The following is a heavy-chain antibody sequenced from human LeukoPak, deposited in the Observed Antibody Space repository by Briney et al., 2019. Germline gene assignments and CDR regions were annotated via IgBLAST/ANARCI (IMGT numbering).Heavy chain of an antibody. CDR3: ARFYGSGSDAAFDI. J-gene: IGHJ3*02. CDR1: GGSISSYY. V-gene: IGHV4-59*01. CDR2: IYYSGST. Sequence: SETLPLTCTVSGGSISSYYWSWIRQPPGKGLEWVGYIYYSGSTNYNPSLKSRVTISVDTSKNQFSLKLSSVTAADTAVYYCARFYGSGSDAAFDIWGQGTMVTVSS. D-gene: IGHD3-10*01.